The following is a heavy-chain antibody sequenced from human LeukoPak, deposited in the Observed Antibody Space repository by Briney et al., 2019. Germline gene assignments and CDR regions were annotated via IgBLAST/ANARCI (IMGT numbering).Heavy chain of an antibody. V-gene: IGHV3-23*01. D-gene: IGHD6-13*01. CDR1: GFTFSAFW. Sequence: GGSLRLSCAASGFTFSAFWMHWVRQAPGKGLEWVSAISGSGGSTYYADSVKGRFTISRDNSKNTLYLQMNSLRAEDTAVYYCAKSDSPYSSSWYPWGYWGQGTLVTVSS. J-gene: IGHJ4*02. CDR2: ISGSGGST. CDR3: AKSDSPYSSSWYPWGY.